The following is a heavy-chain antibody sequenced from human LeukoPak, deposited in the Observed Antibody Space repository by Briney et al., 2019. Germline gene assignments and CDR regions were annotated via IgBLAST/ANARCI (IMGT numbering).Heavy chain of an antibody. D-gene: IGHD3-22*01. J-gene: IGHJ4*02. Sequence: GGALRLSCAASGFTFSTYNMNWVRQAPGKGLQGVSSISSSSGYIYYADSVKGRFTISRDNAKNSLYLQMTSLRAEDTAIYYCARALRHSGYYGPDYWGQGTLVTVSS. CDR1: GFTFSTYN. V-gene: IGHV3-21*01. CDR3: ARALRHSGYYGPDY. CDR2: ISSSSGYI.